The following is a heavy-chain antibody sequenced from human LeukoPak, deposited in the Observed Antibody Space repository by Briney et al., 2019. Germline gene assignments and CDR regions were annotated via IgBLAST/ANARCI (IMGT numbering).Heavy chain of an antibody. J-gene: IGHJ5*02. V-gene: IGHV1-69*01. CDR1: GGTFSSYA. CDR2: IIPIFGTA. Sequence: SVKVSCKASGGTFSSYAISWVRQAPGQGLEWMGGIIPIFGTANYAQKFQGRVTITADESTSTAYMELSSLRSEDTAVYYCARRYCSGGNCYSNWFDPWGQGTLVTVSS. CDR3: ARRYCSGGNCYSNWFDP. D-gene: IGHD2-15*01.